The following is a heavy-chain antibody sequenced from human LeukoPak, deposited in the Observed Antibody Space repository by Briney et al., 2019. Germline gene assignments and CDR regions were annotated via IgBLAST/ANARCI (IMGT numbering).Heavy chain of an antibody. CDR1: GYTFTSYG. J-gene: IGHJ4*02. Sequence: GASVKVSCKASGYTFTSYGISWVRQAPGQGLEWMGWISAYNGNTNYAQKLQGRVTMTTDKSTSTAYMELRSLRSDDTAVYYCARDLARSPIQLWQPDFDYWGQGTLVTVSS. V-gene: IGHV1-18*01. CDR3: ARDLARSPIQLWQPDFDY. D-gene: IGHD5-18*01. CDR2: ISAYNGNT.